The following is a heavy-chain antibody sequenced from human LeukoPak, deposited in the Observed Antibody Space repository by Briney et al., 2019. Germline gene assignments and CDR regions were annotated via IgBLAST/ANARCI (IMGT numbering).Heavy chain of an antibody. CDR3: AKGTVTELQA. Sequence: GESLRLSCAASGFTFDEYAMHWVRQTPGERLEWVGLILFDGSGIFYADSVKGLFAVSRDNFKDTLYLQIHSLRIDDTALYYCAKGTVTELQAWGQGTLVTVSS. V-gene: IGHV3-43*01. D-gene: IGHD1-7*01. CDR2: ILFDGSGI. J-gene: IGHJ5*02. CDR1: GFTFDEYA.